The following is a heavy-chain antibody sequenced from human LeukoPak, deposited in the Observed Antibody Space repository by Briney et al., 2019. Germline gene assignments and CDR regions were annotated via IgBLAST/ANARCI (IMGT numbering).Heavy chain of an antibody. V-gene: IGHV4-4*07. CDR2: IYTSGST. Sequence: SETLSLTCTVSGGSISSYYWSWIRQPAGKGLEWIGRIYTSGSTNYNPSLKSRLTISVDTSKNQFSLRLSSVTAADTAVYYCAREYSSSWYYFDYWGQGTLVTVSS. D-gene: IGHD6-13*01. J-gene: IGHJ4*02. CDR3: AREYSSSWYYFDY. CDR1: GGSISSYY.